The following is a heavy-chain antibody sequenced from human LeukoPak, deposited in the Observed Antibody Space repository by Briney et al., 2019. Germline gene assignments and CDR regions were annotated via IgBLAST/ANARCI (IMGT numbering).Heavy chain of an antibody. Sequence: ASVKVSCKASGYTFTGYYMHWVRQAPGQGLEWMGQINPNSGGTNYAQKFQGRVTMTRETSISTAYMELSRLRSDDTAVYYCARGGTIRHNWFDPWGQGTLVTVSS. CDR2: INPNSGGT. J-gene: IGHJ5*02. CDR1: GYTFTGYY. CDR3: ARGGTIRHNWFDP. D-gene: IGHD3-3*01. V-gene: IGHV1-2*06.